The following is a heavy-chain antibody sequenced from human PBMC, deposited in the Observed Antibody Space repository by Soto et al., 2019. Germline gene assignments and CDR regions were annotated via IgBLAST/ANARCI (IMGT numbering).Heavy chain of an antibody. J-gene: IGHJ4*02. V-gene: IGHV3-23*01. Sequence: GGSLRLSCAASGFTFSSYDMSWVRQAPGKGLEWVSGISNSGDRTYYADPVKGRFTISRDNSKNTLYLQMNSLRTEDTAVYYCAKDAPRRSGWYHFDYWGQGTLVTVSS. D-gene: IGHD6-19*01. CDR3: AKDAPRRSGWYHFDY. CDR1: GFTFSSYD. CDR2: ISNSGDRT.